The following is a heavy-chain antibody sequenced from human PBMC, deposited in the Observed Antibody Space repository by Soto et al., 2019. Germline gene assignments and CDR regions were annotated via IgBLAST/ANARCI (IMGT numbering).Heavy chain of an antibody. CDR3: ARGQEVGAHFFDS. Sequence: LRLSCEASGFTFSKFDMHWVRQPTGKGLEWVSTIGISGDTYYAVSVKGRFTISRDNAKNSLSLQMNSLRAGDTALYFCARGQEVGAHFFDSWGQGTQVTVSS. D-gene: IGHD2-15*01. J-gene: IGHJ4*02. CDR2: IGISGDT. CDR1: GFTFSKFD. V-gene: IGHV3-13*04.